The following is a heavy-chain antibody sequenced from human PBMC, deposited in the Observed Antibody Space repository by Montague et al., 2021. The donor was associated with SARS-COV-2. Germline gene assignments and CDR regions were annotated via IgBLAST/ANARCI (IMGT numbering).Heavy chain of an antibody. CDR1: GGSIGNYN. CDR2: INTNGST. CDR3: ARDYFQCRGGSCVFDY. Sequence: SETLSLTCTVSGGSIGNYNWSWIRQPAGKELELIGSINTNGSTXXXPXXXXRXPMSVDTSKNQFSLKLSSVTAADTAIYYCARDYFQCRGGSCVFDYWGQGTLVTVSS. D-gene: IGHD2-15*01. J-gene: IGHJ4*02. V-gene: IGHV4-4*07.